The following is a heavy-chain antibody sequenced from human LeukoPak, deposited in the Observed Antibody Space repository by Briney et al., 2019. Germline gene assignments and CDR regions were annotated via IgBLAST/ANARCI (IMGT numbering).Heavy chain of an antibody. CDR2: IYYSGST. Sequence: SETLSLTCTVSGGSISSYYWSLIRQPPGKGLEWIGYIYYSGSTNYNPSLKSRVIISVDTSKTQSSLKLSSVTAADTAVYYRASMTLLSSSFDYWGQGTLVTVSS. V-gene: IGHV4-59*01. J-gene: IGHJ4*02. CDR1: GGSISSYY. CDR3: ASMTLLSSSFDY. D-gene: IGHD2-21*02.